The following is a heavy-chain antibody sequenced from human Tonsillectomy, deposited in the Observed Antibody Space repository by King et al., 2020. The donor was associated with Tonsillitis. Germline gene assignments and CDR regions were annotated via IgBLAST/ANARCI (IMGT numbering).Heavy chain of an antibody. Sequence: QLVQSGAEVKKPGESLRISCKGSGYSFTSYWISWVRQMPGKGLEWMGRIDPSDSYTNYSPSFQGHVTISADKSISTAYLQWSSLKASDTAMYYCARLRSGEYYYYRMDVWGQGTTVTVSS. CDR3: ARLRSGEYYYYRMDV. CDR1: GYSFTSYW. V-gene: IGHV5-10-1*03. D-gene: IGHD5-12*01. CDR2: IDPSDSYT. J-gene: IGHJ6*02.